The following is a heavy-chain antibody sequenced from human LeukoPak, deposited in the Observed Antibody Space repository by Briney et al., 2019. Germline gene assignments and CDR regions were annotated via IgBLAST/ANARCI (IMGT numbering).Heavy chain of an antibody. CDR1: GGSFSGYY. Sequence: SETLSLTCAVYGGSFSGYYWGWIRQPPGKGLEWIGNIYHSGNTYYNPSLKSRVTVSVGMSKNQFSLKLNSVTAADTALYYCARAYSSSWYWNWFDPWGQGTLVTVSS. CDR3: ARAYSSSWYWNWFDP. V-gene: IGHV4-34*01. CDR2: IYHSGNT. D-gene: IGHD6-13*01. J-gene: IGHJ5*02.